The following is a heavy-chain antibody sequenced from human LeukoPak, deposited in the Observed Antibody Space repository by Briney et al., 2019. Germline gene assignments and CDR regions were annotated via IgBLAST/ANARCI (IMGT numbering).Heavy chain of an antibody. D-gene: IGHD2-21*02. CDR3: ATCMVSIGDFPDY. Sequence: GASVKVSRKASGYTFTSYAMNWVRQAPGQGLEWMGWINPDSGDTYYAQKFQDRVTLTRDTSITTAYMELSRLRSDDTAVFYCATCMVSIGDFPDYWGQGTLVTVSS. CDR2: INPDSGDT. J-gene: IGHJ4*02. CDR1: GYTFTSYA. V-gene: IGHV1-2*02.